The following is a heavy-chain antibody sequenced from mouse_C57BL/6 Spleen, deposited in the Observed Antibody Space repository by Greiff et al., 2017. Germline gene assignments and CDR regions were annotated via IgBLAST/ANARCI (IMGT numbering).Heavy chain of an antibody. CDR1: GYAFSSYW. CDR3: AREGDGNCLDY. CDR2: IYPGDGDT. J-gene: IGHJ2*01. V-gene: IGHV1-80*01. Sequence: QVQLQQSGAELVKPGASVKISCKASGYAFSSYWMNWVKQRPGKGLEWIGQIYPGDGDTNYNGKFKGKATLTADKSSSTAYMQLSSLTSEDSAVYFCAREGDGNCLDYWGQGTTLTVSS. D-gene: IGHD2-1*01.